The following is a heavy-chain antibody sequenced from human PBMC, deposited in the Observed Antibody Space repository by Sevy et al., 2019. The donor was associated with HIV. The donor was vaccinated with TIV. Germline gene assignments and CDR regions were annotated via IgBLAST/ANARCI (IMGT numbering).Heavy chain of an antibody. CDR3: ARNLKNDY. J-gene: IGHJ4*02. V-gene: IGHV3-48*02. CDR1: GFTFSTHN. CDR2: ISSTSNTI. Sequence: GGSLRLSCAASGFTFSTHNMNWVRQAPGKGLEWVSYISSTSNTIYYADSVKGRFTISRDNAKNSLFLQMNSLRDEDTAVYYCARNLKNDYWGQGTLVTVSS.